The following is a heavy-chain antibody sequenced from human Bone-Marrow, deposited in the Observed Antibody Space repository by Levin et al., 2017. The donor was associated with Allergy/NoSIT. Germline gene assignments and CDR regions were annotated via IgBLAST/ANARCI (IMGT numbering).Heavy chain of an antibody. J-gene: IGHJ4*02. CDR3: VRRGGSTWDLDY. CDR2: INPNSGGT. D-gene: IGHD6-13*01. Sequence: VASVKVSCKTSGYTFTAFHVHWVRQAPGQGLEWMGRINPNSGGTDYARKFQGRVNMTRDMSIRTVYLALATLTSDDTAVFFCVRRGGSTWDLDYWGQGTLVTVSS. CDR1: GYTFTAFH. V-gene: IGHV1-2*06.